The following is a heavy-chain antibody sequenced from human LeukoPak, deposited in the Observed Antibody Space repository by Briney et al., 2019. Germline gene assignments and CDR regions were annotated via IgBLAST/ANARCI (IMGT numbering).Heavy chain of an antibody. D-gene: IGHD6-19*01. CDR1: GGSIISYY. V-gene: IGHV4-59*01. Sequence: SETLSLTCTVSGGSIISYYWSWIRQPAGKGLEGIGYIYYCGSTNYNPSLKRRVTISVDTSKNKFYRNLGPVTSPDTPVFYCARWGGPGIAVAGQGDYWGQGTLVTVSS. J-gene: IGHJ4*02. CDR2: IYYCGST. CDR3: ARWGGPGIAVAGQGDY.